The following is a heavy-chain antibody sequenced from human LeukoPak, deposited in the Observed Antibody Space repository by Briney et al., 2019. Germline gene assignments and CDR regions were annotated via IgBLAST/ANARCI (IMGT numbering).Heavy chain of an antibody. V-gene: IGHV4-59*02. J-gene: IGHJ3*02. CDR3: ASVGCSSANCPRRNAFDI. Sequence: SETLSLICTVSGGSVTNYYWSWIRQPPGKGLEWIGYVYYSGSTNYNPSLKSRVTISVDTSKNQFSLNLTSVTAGDTAVYYCASVGCSSANCPRRNAFDIWGQGTMVTVSS. CDR1: GGSVTNYY. D-gene: IGHD2-2*01. CDR2: VYYSGST.